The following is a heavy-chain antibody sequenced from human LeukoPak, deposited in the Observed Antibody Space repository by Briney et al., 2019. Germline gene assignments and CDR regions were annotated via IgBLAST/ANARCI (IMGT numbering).Heavy chain of an antibody. D-gene: IGHD6-19*01. Sequence: SETLSLTCAVYGGSFSGYYWSWIPQPPGKGLEWIGYIYYSGTTSYNPSLKGRVTISVDTSKNQFSLKLSSVTAADTAVYYCARDSGSGWYNYWGQGTLVTVSS. V-gene: IGHV4-59*01. CDR3: ARDSGSGWYNY. J-gene: IGHJ4*02. CDR2: IYYSGTT. CDR1: GGSFSGYY.